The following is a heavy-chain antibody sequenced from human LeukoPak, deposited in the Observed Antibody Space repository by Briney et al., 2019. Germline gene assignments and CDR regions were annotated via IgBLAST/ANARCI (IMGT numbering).Heavy chain of an antibody. Sequence: PGRSLRLSCAASGFTFSSYAMHWVRQAPGKGLEWVAVISYDGSNKYYADSVKGRFTISRDNSKNTLYLQMNSLRAEDTAVYYCAGRGYSYGSYYFDYWGQGTLVTVSS. V-gene: IGHV3-30*01. CDR2: ISYDGSNK. D-gene: IGHD5-18*01. J-gene: IGHJ4*02. CDR3: AGRGYSYGSYYFDY. CDR1: GFTFSSYA.